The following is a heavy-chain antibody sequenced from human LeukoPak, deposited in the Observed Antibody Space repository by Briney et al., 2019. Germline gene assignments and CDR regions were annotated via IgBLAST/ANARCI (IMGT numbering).Heavy chain of an antibody. V-gene: IGHV5-51*01. CDR3: ARHGSIAAAADDAFDI. CDR1: GYSFTSYW. Sequence: GESLKISCKGSGYSFTSYWIGWVRQMPGKGLEGMGIIYPGDSDTRYSPSFQGQVTISADKSISTAYLQRSSLKASDTAMYYCARHGSIAAAADDAFDIWGQGTMVTVSS. J-gene: IGHJ3*02. D-gene: IGHD6-13*01. CDR2: IYPGDSDT.